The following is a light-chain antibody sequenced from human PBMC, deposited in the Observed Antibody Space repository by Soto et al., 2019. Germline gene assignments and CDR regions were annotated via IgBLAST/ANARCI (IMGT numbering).Light chain of an antibody. CDR3: NSYTSSTTPAV. V-gene: IGLV2-14*01. Sequence: QSVLTQPASVSGSPGQSIAISCSGTSSDVGGYDFVSWYQQHPGKAPTLIIYNVSNRPSGVSNRFSGSKSGNTASLTISGLQAEDEAVYYCNSYTSSTTPAVFGGGTKVTVL. CDR2: NVS. CDR1: SSDVGGYDF. J-gene: IGLJ2*01.